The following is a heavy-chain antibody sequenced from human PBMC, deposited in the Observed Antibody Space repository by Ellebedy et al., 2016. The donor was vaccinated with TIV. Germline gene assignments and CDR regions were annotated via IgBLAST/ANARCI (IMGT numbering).Heavy chain of an antibody. V-gene: IGHV1-46*01. CDR2: IDPSYGST. CDR1: GYTFTRYY. Sequence: AASVKVSCKASGYTFTRYYIHWVRQAPGQGLEWLGIIDPSYGSTSYAQNFQGRVTMTRDTSPSTVYLELRSLRSEDTAVYYCARGRGESLYTSSFPDYWGQGTLVTVSS. J-gene: IGHJ4*02. CDR3: ARGRGESLYTSSFPDY. D-gene: IGHD6-6*01.